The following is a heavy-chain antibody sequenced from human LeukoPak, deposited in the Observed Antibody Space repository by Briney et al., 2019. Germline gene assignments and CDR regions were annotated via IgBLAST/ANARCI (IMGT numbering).Heavy chain of an antibody. Sequence: GGSLRLSCAASGFTFSSYGMHWVRQAPGKGLEWVSAISGSGGSTYYADSVKGRFTISRDNSKNTLYLQMNSLRAEDTAVYYCAKERYSSSSGLGVYWGQGTLVTVSS. V-gene: IGHV3-23*01. D-gene: IGHD6-6*01. CDR1: GFTFSSYG. CDR3: AKERYSSSSGLGVY. J-gene: IGHJ4*02. CDR2: ISGSGGST.